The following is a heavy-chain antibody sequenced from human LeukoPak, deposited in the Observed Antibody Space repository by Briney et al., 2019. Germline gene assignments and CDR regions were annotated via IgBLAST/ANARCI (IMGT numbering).Heavy chain of an antibody. CDR2: INNSGGST. Sequence: PGGSLRLSRAASGFTFSNYALSWVRQAPGKGLEWVSVINNSGGSTDYADSVKGRFTISRDNSKHTLYLQMNSLTDEDTAVYYCATGWGYSSSWYPRRPGVYFDYWGQGTLVTVSS. J-gene: IGHJ4*02. CDR3: ATGWGYSSSWYPRRPGVYFDY. D-gene: IGHD6-13*01. V-gene: IGHV3-23*01. CDR1: GFTFSNYA.